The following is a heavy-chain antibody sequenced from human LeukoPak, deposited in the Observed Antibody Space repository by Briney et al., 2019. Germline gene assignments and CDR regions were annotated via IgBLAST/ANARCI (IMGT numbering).Heavy chain of an antibody. D-gene: IGHD3-16*02. Sequence: GGSLRLSCAASGFTFSSYAMHWVRQAPGKGLEWVAVISYDGSNKYYADSVKGRFTISRDNSKNTLYLQMNSLRAEDTAVYYCARDPDDYDYVWGSYRKGGGFDYWGQGTQVTVSS. CDR3: ARDPDDYDYVWGSYRKGGGFDY. CDR1: GFTFSSYA. J-gene: IGHJ4*02. CDR2: ISYDGSNK. V-gene: IGHV3-30*04.